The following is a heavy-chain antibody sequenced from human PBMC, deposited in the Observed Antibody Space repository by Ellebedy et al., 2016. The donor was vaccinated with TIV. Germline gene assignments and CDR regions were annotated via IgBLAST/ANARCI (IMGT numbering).Heavy chain of an antibody. V-gene: IGHV3-33*01. J-gene: IGHJ2*01. CDR2: IWYDGSNQ. CDR1: GFNFNKYG. Sequence: GESLKISXASSGFNFNKYGMHWVRQAPSKGLEWLAVIWYDGSNQFYVDSVKGRFTISRDNVNNTLYLQMSSLRAEDTAVYYCARDGATVGDWYFDLWGRGTLVTVSS. D-gene: IGHD4-23*01. CDR3: ARDGATVGDWYFDL.